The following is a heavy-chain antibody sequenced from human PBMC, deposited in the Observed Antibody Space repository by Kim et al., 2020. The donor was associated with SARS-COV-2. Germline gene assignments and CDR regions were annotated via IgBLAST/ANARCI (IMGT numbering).Heavy chain of an antibody. D-gene: IGHD1-26*01. CDR2: DT. J-gene: IGHJ4*02. V-gene: IGHV5-51*01. Sequence: DTRYSPSFQGQVTISADKSISTAYLQWSSLKASDTAMYYGARHYRGPKDYWGQGTLVTVSS. CDR3: ARHYRGPKDY.